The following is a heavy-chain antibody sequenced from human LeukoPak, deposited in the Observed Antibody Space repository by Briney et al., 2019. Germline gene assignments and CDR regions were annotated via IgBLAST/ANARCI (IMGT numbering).Heavy chain of an antibody. Sequence: GASVKVSCKATSRISWVRQAPGQGLEWMGWIGTYGGDTYYAQKFQGRITVTTDTSTSTVYMELRNLRSDDTAVYYCARGLWNFYDDSGYNRDFDSWGQRTLVTLSS. D-gene: IGHD3-22*01. J-gene: IGHJ5*01. CDR3: ARGLWNFYDDSGYNRDFDS. CDR1: TSR. CDR2: IGTYGGDT. V-gene: IGHV1-18*01.